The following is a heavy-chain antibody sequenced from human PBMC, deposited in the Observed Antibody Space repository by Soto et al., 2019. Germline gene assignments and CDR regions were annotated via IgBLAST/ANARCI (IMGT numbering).Heavy chain of an antibody. CDR1: GFTFSNYA. V-gene: IGHV3-23*01. CDR2: VSGSGGRS. Sequence: EVQLLASGGGLVQPGGSLSLSCAASGFTFSNYAITWVRQGPGKGLEWVSGVSGSGGRSYYADSVKGRFTISRDNSKSTLFLQMNSLRAEDTAVYYCAKAYFVWTSEKPYYFDYWGQGTLVTVSS. CDR3: AKAYFVWTSEKPYYFDY. D-gene: IGHD3-16*01. J-gene: IGHJ4*02.